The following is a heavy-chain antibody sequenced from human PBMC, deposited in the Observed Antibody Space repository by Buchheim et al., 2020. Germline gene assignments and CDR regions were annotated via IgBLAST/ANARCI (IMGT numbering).Heavy chain of an antibody. CDR2: INSDGTST. CDR3: TTLAPAGSDP. D-gene: IGHD6-13*01. CDR1: GFSFSSYW. V-gene: IGHV3-74*03. J-gene: IGHJ5*02. Sequence: EVQLVESGGGLVQPGGSLRLSCAASGFSFSSYWMHWVRQAPGKGLVWLSRINSDGTSTTYADSVRGRFTISRDNAKNTLYLQMNSLRAEDTAVYYCTTLAPAGSDPWGQGTL.